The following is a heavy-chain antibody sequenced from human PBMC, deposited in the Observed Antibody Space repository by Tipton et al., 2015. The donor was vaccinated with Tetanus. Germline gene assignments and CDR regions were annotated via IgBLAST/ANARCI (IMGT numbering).Heavy chain of an antibody. Sequence: SLRLSCAASGFTFSSYSMNWVRQAPGKGLEWVSSISSSSYIYYADSVKGRFTISRDNAKNSLYLQMNSLRAEDTALYYCAKYRGSWSTFDYWGQGTLVTVSS. CDR1: GFTFSSYS. CDR3: AKYRGSWSTFDY. V-gene: IGHV3-21*04. D-gene: IGHD2-15*01. J-gene: IGHJ4*02. CDR2: ISSSSYI.